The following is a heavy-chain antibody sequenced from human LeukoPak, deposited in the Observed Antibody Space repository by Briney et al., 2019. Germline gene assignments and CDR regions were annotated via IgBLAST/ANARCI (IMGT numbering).Heavy chain of an antibody. J-gene: IGHJ4*02. CDR1: XXSISSYY. CDR2: IYTSGST. CDR3: ARDAGPHLPLDY. Sequence: SETXXLXXXXXXXSISSYYWSWIRQPAGKGLEWIGRIYTSGSTNYNPSLKSRVTMSVDTSKNQFSLKLSSVTAADTAVYYCARDAGPHLPLDYWGQGTLVTVSS. V-gene: IGHV4-4*07.